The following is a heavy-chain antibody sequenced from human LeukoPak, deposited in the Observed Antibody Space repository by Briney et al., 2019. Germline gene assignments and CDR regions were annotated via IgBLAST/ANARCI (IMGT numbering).Heavy chain of an antibody. J-gene: IGHJ5*02. CDR2: IYTNGWT. CDR3: ARGSGWNAFDP. CDR1: GGSITSDLYY. Sequence: SETLSLTCSVSGGSITSDLYYWNWIRQPAGKGLEWIGRIYTNGWTDYNPSLKSRVTISVDTSKNHFSLKLTFVTAADTALYYCARGSGWNAFDPWGQGTLVTVSS. V-gene: IGHV4-61*02. D-gene: IGHD6-19*01.